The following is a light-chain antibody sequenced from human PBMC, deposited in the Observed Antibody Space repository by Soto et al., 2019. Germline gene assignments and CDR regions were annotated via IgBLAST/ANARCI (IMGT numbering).Light chain of an antibody. V-gene: IGKV3-15*01. CDR1: QSVSSN. Sequence: EIVLTQSPGTLSLSPGERATLSCVASQSVSSNLAWYQQKPGQAPRLLIYGASTRATGIPARFSGSGSGTEFTLTISSLQSEDFTVYYCQQYNKWPLTFGQGTKVDNK. CDR2: GAS. CDR3: QQYNKWPLT. J-gene: IGKJ1*01.